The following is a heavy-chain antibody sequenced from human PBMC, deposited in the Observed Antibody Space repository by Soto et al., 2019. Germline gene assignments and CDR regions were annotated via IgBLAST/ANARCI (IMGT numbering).Heavy chain of an antibody. Sequence: QITLKESGPTLVKPTQTLTLTCTFSGFSLSTTGVGVSWIRQPPGKALEWLALLYWHDDKRYSPSLKSRLNITKDTSKNQVVLTMTNMDPVDTATYYCAHRGGATVGLYYFDYWGQGALVTVSS. CDR3: AHRGGATVGLYYFDY. D-gene: IGHD3-16*01. V-gene: IGHV2-5*01. CDR2: LYWHDDK. CDR1: GFSLSTTGVG. J-gene: IGHJ4*02.